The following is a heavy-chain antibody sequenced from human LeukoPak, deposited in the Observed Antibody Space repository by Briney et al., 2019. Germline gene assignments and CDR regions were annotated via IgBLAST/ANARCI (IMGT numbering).Heavy chain of an antibody. CDR2: IWYDGSNK. Sequence: PGGSLRLSCAASGFTFSSYAMHWVRQAPAKGLEWVAVIWYDGSNKYYADSVKGRFTISRDNSKNTLYLQMNSLRAEDTAVYYCARDSYGLDYWGQGTLVTVSS. D-gene: IGHD5-18*01. CDR3: ARDSYGLDY. V-gene: IGHV3-33*01. J-gene: IGHJ4*02. CDR1: GFTFSSYA.